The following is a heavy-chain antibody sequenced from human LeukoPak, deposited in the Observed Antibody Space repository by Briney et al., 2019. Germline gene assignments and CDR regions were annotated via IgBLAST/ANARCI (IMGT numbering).Heavy chain of an antibody. CDR1: GGSISSYY. D-gene: IGHD6-19*01. CDR2: IYYSGST. Sequence: PSETLSLTCTVSGGSISSYYWSWIRQPPGKGLEWIGYIYYSGSTNYNPSLKSRVTISVDTSKNQFSLKLSSVTAADTAVYYCARRIGSGWSCDYWGQGTLVSVSS. V-gene: IGHV4-59*08. CDR3: ARRIGSGWSCDY. J-gene: IGHJ4*02.